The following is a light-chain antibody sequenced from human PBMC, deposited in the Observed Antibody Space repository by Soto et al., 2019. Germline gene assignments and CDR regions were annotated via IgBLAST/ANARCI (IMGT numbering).Light chain of an antibody. CDR3: SSYTGSLYV. CDR1: GSDVGDYNY. Sequence: QSVLTQPPSASGSPGQSVTISCTGTGSDVGDYNYVSWYQQHPGKAPKLMIYEVSKRPSGVPDRFSGSKSGNTASLIVSGLQAEDEATYYCSSYTGSLYVFGTGTKLTVL. CDR2: EVS. J-gene: IGLJ1*01. V-gene: IGLV2-8*01.